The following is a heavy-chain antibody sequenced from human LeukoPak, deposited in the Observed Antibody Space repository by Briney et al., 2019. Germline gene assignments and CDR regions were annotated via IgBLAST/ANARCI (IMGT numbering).Heavy chain of an antibody. Sequence: GGSLRLSCAASGFTFSSYEMNWVRQAPGKGLEWVSYISSSGSTIYYADSVKGRFTISRDNAKNSLYLQMNSLRAEDTAVYYCARDSAHIVVVPAVIPPSLDNWFDPWGQGTLVTVSS. V-gene: IGHV3-48*03. CDR3: ARDSAHIVVVPAVIPPSLDNWFDP. D-gene: IGHD2-2*01. CDR1: GFTFSSYE. J-gene: IGHJ5*02. CDR2: ISSSGSTI.